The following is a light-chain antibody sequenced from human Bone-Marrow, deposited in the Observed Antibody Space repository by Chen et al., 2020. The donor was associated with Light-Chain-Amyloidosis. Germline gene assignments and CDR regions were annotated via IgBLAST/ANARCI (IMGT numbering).Light chain of an antibody. J-gene: IGLJ2*01. CDR1: DLPTKY. CDR2: RDT. V-gene: IGLV3-25*03. CDR3: QSADSSGTYEVI. Sequence: SYALTQPPSVSVSPGQTARITCSGDDLPTKYAYWYQQKPGQAPVLVIHRDTERPSGISERVSGSSSGTTATLTISGVQAEDEADYHCQSADSSGTYEVIFGGGTKLTVL.